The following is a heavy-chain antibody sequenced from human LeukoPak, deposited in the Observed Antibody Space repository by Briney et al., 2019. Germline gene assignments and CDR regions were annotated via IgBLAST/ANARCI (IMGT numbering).Heavy chain of an antibody. D-gene: IGHD4/OR15-4a*01. J-gene: IGHJ5*02. CDR3: ARTMANLFDP. CDR1: GYTFTGYY. Sequence: ASVKVPCKASGYTFTGYYMHWVRQAPGRGLEWMGWINPNSGDTKYAQKFQGRVTMTSDTSISTAYMELSRLRSDDTAVYYCARTMANLFDPWGQGTLVTVSS. CDR2: INPNSGDT. V-gene: IGHV1-2*02.